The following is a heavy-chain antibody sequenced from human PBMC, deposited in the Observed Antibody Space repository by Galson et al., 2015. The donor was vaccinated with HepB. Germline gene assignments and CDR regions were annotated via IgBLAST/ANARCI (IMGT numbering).Heavy chain of an antibody. Sequence: SVKVSCKASGGTFSSYAISWVRQAPGQGLEWMGRIIPILGIANYAQKFQGRVTITADKSTSTAYMELSSLRSEDTAVYYCARGGAAAGTFDYWGQGTLVTVSS. CDR3: ARGGAAAGTFDY. CDR2: IIPILGIA. V-gene: IGHV1-69*04. D-gene: IGHD6-13*01. J-gene: IGHJ4*02. CDR1: GGTFSSYA.